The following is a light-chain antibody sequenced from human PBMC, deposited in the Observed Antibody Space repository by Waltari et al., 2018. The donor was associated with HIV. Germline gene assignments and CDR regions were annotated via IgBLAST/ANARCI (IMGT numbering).Light chain of an antibody. V-gene: IGLV3-21*04. CDR1: KIGTES. Sequence: YVLTQEPSESVAPGTTATFRCGGEKIGTESVHWYQQKPGQAPLLGISADINRPSGIPDRFSGNNSGNTATLTISRVETGDEAVYYCQVWDTISDHWVFGGGTRLTVL. CDR3: QVWDTISDHWV. J-gene: IGLJ3*02. CDR2: ADI.